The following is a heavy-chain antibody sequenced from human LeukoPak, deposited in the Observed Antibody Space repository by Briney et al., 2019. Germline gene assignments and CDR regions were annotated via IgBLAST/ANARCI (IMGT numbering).Heavy chain of an antibody. V-gene: IGHV4-38-2*02. J-gene: IGHJ5*02. Sequence: SETLSLTCAVSGYSISSGYYGTWIRQPPGKGLEWIGSIYHSGSTYYNPSLKSRVTISVDTSKNQFSLKLSSVTAADTAVYYCARDIWVCTSGVCSSYNWFDPWGQGTLVTVSS. CDR1: GYSISSGYY. CDR3: ARDIWVCTSGVCSSYNWFDP. D-gene: IGHD2-8*01. CDR2: IYHSGST.